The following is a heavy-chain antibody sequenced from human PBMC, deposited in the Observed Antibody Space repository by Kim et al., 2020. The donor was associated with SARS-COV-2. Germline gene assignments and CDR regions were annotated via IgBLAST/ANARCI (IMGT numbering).Heavy chain of an antibody. CDR3: AGVWAVAGYYYYGMDV. CDR1: GYTFTSYY. J-gene: IGHJ6*02. Sequence: ASVKVSCKASGYTFTSYYMHWVRQAPGQGLEWMGIINPSGGSTSYAQKFQGRVTMTRDTATSTVYMELSSLRSEATAVYYCAGVWAVAGYYYYGMDVWGQGTTVTVFS. D-gene: IGHD6-19*01. CDR2: INPSGGST. V-gene: IGHV1-46*01.